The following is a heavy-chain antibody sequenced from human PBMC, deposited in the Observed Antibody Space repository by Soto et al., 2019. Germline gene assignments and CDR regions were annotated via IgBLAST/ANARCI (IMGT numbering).Heavy chain of an antibody. D-gene: IGHD6-13*01. J-gene: IGHJ5*02. Sequence: SQTLSLTCAISWDSVSSNSAAWNWIRQSPSRGLEWLGRTYYRSKWYNDYAVSVKSRITINPDTSKNQFSLQLNSVTPEDTAVYYCARGEAAAGNAGFDPCGQGTLVTVSS. V-gene: IGHV6-1*01. CDR2: TYYRSKWYN. CDR1: WDSVSSNSAA. CDR3: ARGEAAAGNAGFDP.